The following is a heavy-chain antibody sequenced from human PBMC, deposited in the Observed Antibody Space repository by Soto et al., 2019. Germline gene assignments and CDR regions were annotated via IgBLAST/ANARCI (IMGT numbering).Heavy chain of an antibody. Sequence: GGSLRLSCAASGFTFSNYAMSWVRQAPGKGLEWVSALTTSGGSTYYADSVKGRFAISRDNSKNTLYLQMNSLRADDTAVYYCAKVPPRIGSTTSYYFDYWSQGTLVTVSS. D-gene: IGHD1-1*01. CDR2: LTTSGGST. V-gene: IGHV3-23*01. CDR3: AKVPPRIGSTTSYYFDY. J-gene: IGHJ4*02. CDR1: GFTFSNYA.